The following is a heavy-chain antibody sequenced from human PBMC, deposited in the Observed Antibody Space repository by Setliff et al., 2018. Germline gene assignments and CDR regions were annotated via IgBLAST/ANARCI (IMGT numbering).Heavy chain of an antibody. J-gene: IGHJ3*02. CDR2: INHSGST. CDR1: GGSFSGNY. Sequence: SETLSLTCAVYGGSFSGNYWSWLRQPPGKGLEWIGEINHSGSTNYNPSLKSRVTISVDTSKNQFSLKLSSVTAADTAVYYCARGWGSGWSKEGAFDIWGQGTMVTVSS. CDR3: ARGWGSGWSKEGAFDI. V-gene: IGHV4-34*01. D-gene: IGHD6-19*01.